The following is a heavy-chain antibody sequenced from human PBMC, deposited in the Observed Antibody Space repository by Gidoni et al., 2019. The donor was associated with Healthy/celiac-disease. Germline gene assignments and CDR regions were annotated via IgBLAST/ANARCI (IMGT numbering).Heavy chain of an antibody. CDR3: ARGFHREDAFDI. D-gene: IGHD1-26*01. J-gene: IGHJ3*02. Sequence: EVQLVESGGGLVQPGGSLRLSCAASGFTFSSYWMHWVRQAPGKGLVWVSRINSDGSSTSYADSVKGRFTISRDNAKNTLYLQMNSLRAEDTAVYYCARGFHREDAFDIWGQGTMVTVSS. CDR1: GFTFSSYW. CDR2: INSDGSST. V-gene: IGHV3-74*01.